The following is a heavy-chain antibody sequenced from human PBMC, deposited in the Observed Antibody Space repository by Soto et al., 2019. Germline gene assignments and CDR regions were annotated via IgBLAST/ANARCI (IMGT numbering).Heavy chain of an antibody. CDR1: GGSISSYY. V-gene: IGHV4-59*01. Sequence: PSETLSLTCTVSGGSISSYYWSWIRQPPGKGLEWIGYIYYSGSTNYNPSLKSRVTISVDTSKNQFSLKLSSVTAADTAVYYCARVASAVPAARWSFGVWGQGTLVTVSS. D-gene: IGHD2-2*01. CDR2: IYYSGST. J-gene: IGHJ4*02. CDR3: ARVASAVPAARWSFGV.